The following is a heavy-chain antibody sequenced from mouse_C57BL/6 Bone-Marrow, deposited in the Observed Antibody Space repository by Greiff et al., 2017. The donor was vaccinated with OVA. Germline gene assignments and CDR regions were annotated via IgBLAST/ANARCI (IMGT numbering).Heavy chain of an antibody. V-gene: IGHV1-55*01. CDR2: IYPSSGST. J-gene: IGHJ4*01. CDR3: ARRGGEGAMDY. Sequence: QVQLKQPGAELVKPGASVKMSCKASGYTFTSYWITWVKQRPGQGLEWIGDIYPSSGSTNYNEKFKSKATLTVDTSSSTAYMQLSSLTSEDSAVYYCARRGGEGAMDYGGQGTSVTVSS. CDR1: GYTFTSYW.